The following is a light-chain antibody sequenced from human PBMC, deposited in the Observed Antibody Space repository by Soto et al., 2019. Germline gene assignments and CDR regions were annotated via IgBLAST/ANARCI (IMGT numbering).Light chain of an antibody. Sequence: EIVMTKSPATLSLSPGERATLSCRASQSVSSSYLSWYQQKPGQAPRLLIYGASTRATGIPARFSGSGSGTDFTLTISSVQPEDFAVYYCQQDYNLYTFGQGTKLEIK. CDR1: QSVSSSY. V-gene: IGKV3D-7*01. J-gene: IGKJ2*01. CDR3: QQDYNLYT. CDR2: GAS.